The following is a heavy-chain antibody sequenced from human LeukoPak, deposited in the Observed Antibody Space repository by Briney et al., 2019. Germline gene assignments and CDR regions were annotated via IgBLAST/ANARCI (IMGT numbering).Heavy chain of an antibody. CDR3: ARAGVGRQNAYDWMYPYYYNLDV. V-gene: IGHV4-61*02. J-gene: IGHJ6*03. D-gene: IGHD5-12*01. CDR2: ISTSGAT. Sequence: KTSETLSLTCNVSGGSVTSGSYYWTWIRQPAGKGLEWIGRISTSGATKYNPSLKSRVTISIDMSKNQFSLKLNSVTAADTAVYYGARAGVGRQNAYDWMYPYYYNLDVWGKGTTVTVSS. CDR1: GGSVTSGSYY.